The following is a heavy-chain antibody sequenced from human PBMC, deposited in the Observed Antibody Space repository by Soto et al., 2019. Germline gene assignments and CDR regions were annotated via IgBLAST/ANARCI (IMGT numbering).Heavy chain of an antibody. CDR1: GYTFTSYD. J-gene: IGHJ4*02. Sequence: ASVKVSCKASGYTFTSYDIYWVRQATGQGLEWMGWLNPNTGNSGYAQKFQGRITVTSDTSINTVHMELSSLRSEDTAVYYCARRAETNGWNGFGADKYYFDFWGQGTLVTVSS. CDR2: LNPNTGNS. V-gene: IGHV1-8*01. D-gene: IGHD1-1*01. CDR3: ARRAETNGWNGFGADKYYFDF.